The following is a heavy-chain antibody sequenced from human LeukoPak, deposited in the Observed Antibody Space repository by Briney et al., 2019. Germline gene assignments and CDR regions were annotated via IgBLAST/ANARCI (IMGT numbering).Heavy chain of an antibody. Sequence: GGSRRLSCAASGFTFSSYGMHWVRQAPGKGLEWVAVISYDGSNKYYADSVKGRFTISRDNSKNTLYLQMNSLRAEDTAVYYCAKEVDDNWFDPWGQGTLVTVSS. CDR1: GFTFSSYG. CDR2: ISYDGSNK. D-gene: IGHD2-15*01. J-gene: IGHJ5*02. CDR3: AKEVDDNWFDP. V-gene: IGHV3-30*18.